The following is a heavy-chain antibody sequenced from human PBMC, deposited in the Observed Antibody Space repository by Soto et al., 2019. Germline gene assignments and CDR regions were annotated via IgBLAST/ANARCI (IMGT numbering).Heavy chain of an antibody. J-gene: IGHJ4*02. Sequence: PGGSLRLSCAASGFTFSSYGMHWVRQAPGKGLEWVAVIWYDGSNKYYADSVKGRFTISRDNSKNTLYLQMNSLRAEDTAVYYCARVAATQYYFDYWGQGTLVTVSS. CDR1: GFTFSSYG. D-gene: IGHD2-15*01. V-gene: IGHV3-33*01. CDR2: IWYDGSNK. CDR3: ARVAATQYYFDY.